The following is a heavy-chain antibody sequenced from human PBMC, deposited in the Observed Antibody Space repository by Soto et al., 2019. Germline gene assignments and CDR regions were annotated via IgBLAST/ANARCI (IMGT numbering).Heavy chain of an antibody. CDR3: AKDWGLTATTTYHFES. V-gene: IGHV3-30*18. D-gene: IGHD4-17*01. Sequence: PGGSLRLSCAASGFTFETYGMHWVRQAPGKGLEWVAVISFDGTNENYAVSVKGRFTISRDNSKDTLSLQMNGLRAEDTAVYYCAKDWGLTATTTYHFESWGQGTLVTVSS. J-gene: IGHJ4*02. CDR1: GFTFETYG. CDR2: ISFDGTNE.